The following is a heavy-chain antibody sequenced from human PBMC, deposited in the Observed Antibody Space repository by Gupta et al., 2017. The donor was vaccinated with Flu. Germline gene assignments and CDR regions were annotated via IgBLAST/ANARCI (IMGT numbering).Heavy chain of an antibody. CDR2: ISSSSSTI. D-gene: IGHD3-3*01. CDR1: GFTFSSYI. J-gene: IGHJ4*02. V-gene: IGHV3-48*02. CDR3: ARGTDENYDFWSGYPFDY. Sequence: EVQLVESGGGLVQPGGSLRLSCAASGFTFSSYIMKWVRQAPGKGLEWVSYISSSSSTIYYADSVKGRFTISRDNAKNSLYLQMNSLRDEDTAVYYCARGTDENYDFWSGYPFDYWGQGTLVTVSS.